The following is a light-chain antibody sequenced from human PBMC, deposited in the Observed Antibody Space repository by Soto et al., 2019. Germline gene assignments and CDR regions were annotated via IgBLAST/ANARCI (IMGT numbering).Light chain of an antibody. Sequence: QSVLTQRPSVSGAPGQRVTISCTGNSSNIAAGYDVHWYQQLPGTAPKLLIYANNNRPSGVPDRFSGSKSGTSASLAITGLQAEDEAHYYCQSFDSSLSAYVFGVETKVTVL. CDR1: SSNIAAGYD. CDR3: QSFDSSLSAYV. J-gene: IGLJ1*01. V-gene: IGLV1-40*01. CDR2: ANN.